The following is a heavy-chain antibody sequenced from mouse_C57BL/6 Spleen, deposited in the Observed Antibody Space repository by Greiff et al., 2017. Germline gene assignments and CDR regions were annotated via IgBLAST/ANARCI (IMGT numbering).Heavy chain of an antibody. D-gene: IGHD1-1*01. CDR1: GYAFSSSW. CDR2: IYPGDGDT. J-gene: IGHJ4*01. CDR3: ARLDIDGSSSYYAMDY. V-gene: IGHV1-82*01. Sequence: QVQLQQSGPELVKPGASVKISCKASGYAFSSSWMNWVKQRPGKGLEWIGRIYPGDGDTNYNGKFKGKATLTADKSSSTAYMQLSSLTSEDSAVYFCARLDIDGSSSYYAMDYWGQGTSVTVSS.